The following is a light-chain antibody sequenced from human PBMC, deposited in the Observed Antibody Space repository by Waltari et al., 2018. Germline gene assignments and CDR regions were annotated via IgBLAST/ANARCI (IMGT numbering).Light chain of an antibody. CDR1: SSDVGGYNY. CDR3: SSYGGSNNLV. CDR2: EVS. V-gene: IGLV2-8*01. J-gene: IGLJ2*01. Sequence: QSALTQPPSASGSPGQSVTISCTGTSSDVGGYNYVSWYQQHPGKVPKLMIYEVSKRPSGVPDRFSGSKSANTASLTVSGLQAEDEADYYCSSYGGSNNLVFGGGTKLTVL.